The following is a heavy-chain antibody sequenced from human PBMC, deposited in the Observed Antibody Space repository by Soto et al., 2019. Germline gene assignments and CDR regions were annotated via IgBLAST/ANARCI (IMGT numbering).Heavy chain of an antibody. CDR2: IYYSGST. D-gene: IGHD1-26*01. Sequence: PSETLSLTCTVSGGSVSSGSYYRSWIRQPPGKGLEWIGYIYYSGSTNYNPSLKSRVTISVDTSKNQFSLKLSSVTAADTAVYYCARDMGVLKFDPWGQGTLVTVSS. CDR1: GGSVSSGSYY. V-gene: IGHV4-61*01. CDR3: ARDMGVLKFDP. J-gene: IGHJ5*02.